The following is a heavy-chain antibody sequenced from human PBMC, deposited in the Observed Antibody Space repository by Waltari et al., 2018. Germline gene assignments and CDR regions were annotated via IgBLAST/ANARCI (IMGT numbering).Heavy chain of an antibody. J-gene: IGHJ6*02. V-gene: IGHV4-61*01. CDR1: GGSVSSGSYY. Sequence: QVQLQESGPGLVKPSETLSLTCTVSGGSVSSGSYYWSWIRQPPGKGLEWIGYIYYSGSTNYNPSLKSRVTISVDTSKNQFSLKLSSVTAADTAVYYCARGKPFGVARYYYGMDVWGQGTTVTVSS. CDR3: ARGKPFGVARYYYGMDV. CDR2: IYYSGST. D-gene: IGHD3-3*01.